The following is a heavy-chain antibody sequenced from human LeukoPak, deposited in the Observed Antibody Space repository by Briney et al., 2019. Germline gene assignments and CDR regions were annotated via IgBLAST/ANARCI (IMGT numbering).Heavy chain of an antibody. V-gene: IGHV3-11*01. D-gene: IGHD3-10*01. CDR1: GFTFSDYY. J-gene: IGHJ4*02. CDR3: ARVTYGSGTYGAFDY. Sequence: GGSLRLSCAASGFTFSDYYMSWIRQAPGKGLEWVSYISSSGSTIYYADSVKGRFTISRDNSRNTLYLQMNSLRAEDTAVYYCARVTYGSGTYGAFDYWGQGTLVTVSS. CDR2: ISSSGSTI.